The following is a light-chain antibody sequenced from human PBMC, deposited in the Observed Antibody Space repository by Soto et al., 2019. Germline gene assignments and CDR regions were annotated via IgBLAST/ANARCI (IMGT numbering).Light chain of an antibody. J-gene: IGKJ4*01. CDR2: DAS. CDR3: QQRSNWPLT. Sequence: DIQMTQSPSTLSASVGDRVTITCRASQTINSWLAWYQQKPGKAPKVLIFDASSLKTGVPSRFSGSGSGTEFTLTISNLQPDDFAVYYCQQRSNWPLTFGGGTKVDIK. CDR1: QTINSW. V-gene: IGKV1-5*01.